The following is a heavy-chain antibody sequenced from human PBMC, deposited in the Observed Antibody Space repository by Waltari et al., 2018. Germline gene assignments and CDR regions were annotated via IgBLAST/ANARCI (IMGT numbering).Heavy chain of an antibody. V-gene: IGHV3-7*01. CDR1: GFTFNNW. D-gene: IGHD3-3*01. CDR3: ARELHWSARDY. Sequence: GSLRLSCAASGFTFNNWMSWVRQAPGKGLEWVANIKPDGSEKNYADSVKGRFTISIDNVKNSLYLQMNSLSLEDTAVYYCARELHWSARDYWGQGTLVTVSS. CDR2: IKPDGSEK. J-gene: IGHJ4*02.